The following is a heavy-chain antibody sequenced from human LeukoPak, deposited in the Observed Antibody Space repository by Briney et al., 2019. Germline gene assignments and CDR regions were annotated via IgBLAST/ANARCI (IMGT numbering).Heavy chain of an antibody. V-gene: IGHV4-59*01. D-gene: IGHD6-13*01. J-gene: IGHJ3*02. CDR2: IYYSGST. CDR3: AREGAAAGLSDAFDI. Sequence: SETLSLTCTVSGGSMNSYYWSWIRQPPGKGLEWIGYIYYSGSTNYNPSLKSRVTISVDTSKNQFSLKLSSVTAADTAVYYCAREGAAAGLSDAFDIWGQGTMVTVSS. CDR1: GGSMNSYY.